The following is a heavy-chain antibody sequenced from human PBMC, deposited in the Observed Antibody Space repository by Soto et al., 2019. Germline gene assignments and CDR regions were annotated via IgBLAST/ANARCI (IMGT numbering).Heavy chain of an antibody. CDR1: GFTFSSYG. D-gene: IGHD5-18*01. CDR2: IWYDGSNK. V-gene: IGHV3-33*01. Sequence: GGSLRLSCAASGFTFSSYGMHWVRQAPGKGLEWVAVIWYDGSNKYYADSVKGRFTISRDNSKNTLYLQMNSLRAEDTAVYYCARVKGIQLWLPYYYYGMDVWGQGATVTVS. CDR3: ARVKGIQLWLPYYYYGMDV. J-gene: IGHJ6*02.